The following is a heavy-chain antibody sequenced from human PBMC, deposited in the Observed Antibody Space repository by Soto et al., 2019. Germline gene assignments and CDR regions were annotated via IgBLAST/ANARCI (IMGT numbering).Heavy chain of an antibody. Sequence: QVQLVQSGTEVKKPGASVKVSCKASGYIFTDSHIHGVRQASGQGLEWLGWINPKTGDTHYPQKSQGRIIMTRDTSITTAYMELTNLTSDYTAVYYCERDPPRFFTSSPEGAGLWGQGTLVTVSS. D-gene: IGHD6-6*01. CDR1: GYIFTDSH. CDR2: INPKTGDT. CDR3: ERDPPRFFTSSPEGAGL. V-gene: IGHV1-2*02. J-gene: IGHJ4*02.